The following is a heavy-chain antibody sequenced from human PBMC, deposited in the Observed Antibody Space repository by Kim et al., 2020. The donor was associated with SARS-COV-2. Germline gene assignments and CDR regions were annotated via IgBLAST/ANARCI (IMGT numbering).Heavy chain of an antibody. J-gene: IGHJ6*02. CDR3: ARDPKEYCSSTSCSYYYYGMDV. D-gene: IGHD2-2*01. Sequence: GGSLRLSCAASGFTFSSYSMNWVRQAPGKGLEWVSSISSSSSYIYYADSVKGRFTISRDNAKNSLYLQMNSLRAEDTAVYYCARDPKEYCSSTSCSYYYYGMDVWGQGTTVTVSS. V-gene: IGHV3-21*01. CDR2: ISSSSSYI. CDR1: GFTFSSYS.